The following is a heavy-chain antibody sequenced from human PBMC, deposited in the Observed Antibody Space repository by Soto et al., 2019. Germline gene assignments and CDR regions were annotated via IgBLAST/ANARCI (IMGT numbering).Heavy chain of an antibody. CDR2: INPSGGST. Sequence: ASVKVSCKASGYTFTSYYMHWVRQAPGQGLEWMGIINPSGGSTSYAQKFQGRVTMTRDTSTSTVYMELSSLRSEDTAVYYCAREGIAARDYYYYGMDVWGQGTTVTVS. CDR1: GYTFTSYY. D-gene: IGHD6-13*01. J-gene: IGHJ6*02. V-gene: IGHV1-46*01. CDR3: AREGIAARDYYYYGMDV.